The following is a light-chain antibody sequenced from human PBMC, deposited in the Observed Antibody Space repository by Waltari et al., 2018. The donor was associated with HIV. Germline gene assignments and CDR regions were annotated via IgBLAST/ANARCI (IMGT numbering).Light chain of an antibody. CDR3: QVWDSSSDHWV. J-gene: IGLJ3*02. CDR1: NLEIKS. V-gene: IGLV3-21*04. Sequence: SYVLPQPPSVSVAPGKTAKIACEGDNLEIKSVHWYQQRPGQAPRQVIDDDSDRPSGIPERFSGSNSGNTATLSITRVEVGDEADYYCQVWDSSSDHWVFGGGTKLTVL. CDR2: DDS.